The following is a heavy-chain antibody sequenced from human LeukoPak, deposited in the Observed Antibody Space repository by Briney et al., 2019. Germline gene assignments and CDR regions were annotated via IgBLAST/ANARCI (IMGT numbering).Heavy chain of an antibody. CDR1: RGTFSSYA. V-gene: IGHV1-69*04. CDR3: ARGGIAARYGMDV. J-gene: IGHJ6*02. CDR2: IIPIFGIA. Sequence: SVKVSCKASRGTFSSYAISWVRQAPGQGLEWMGRIIPIFGIANYAQKFQGRVTITAGKSTSTAYMELSSLRSEDTAVYYCARGGIAARYGMDVWGQGTTVTVSS. D-gene: IGHD6-6*01.